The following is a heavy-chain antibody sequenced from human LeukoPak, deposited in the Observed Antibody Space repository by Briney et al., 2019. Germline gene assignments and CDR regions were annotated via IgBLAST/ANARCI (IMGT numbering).Heavy chain of an antibody. Sequence: QSGRSLRLSCAASGFTFSSYGMHWVRQAPGKGLEWVAVISYDGSNKYYADSVKGRFTISRDNSKNTLYLQMNSLRAEDTAVYYCAKWPLDGYSSGWYYFAYWGQGTLATVPS. CDR3: AKWPLDGYSSGWYYFAY. D-gene: IGHD6-19*01. J-gene: IGHJ4*02. CDR1: GFTFSSYG. CDR2: ISYDGSNK. V-gene: IGHV3-30*18.